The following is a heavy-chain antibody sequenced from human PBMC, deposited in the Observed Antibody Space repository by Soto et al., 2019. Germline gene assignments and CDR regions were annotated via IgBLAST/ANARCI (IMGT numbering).Heavy chain of an antibody. CDR1: GYTFTSYV. J-gene: IGHJ3*02. Sequence: ASVKVSCKASGYTFTSYVISWVRQAPGQGLEWMGWISAYNGNTNYAQKLQGRVTMTTDTSTSTAYMELRSLRSDDTAVYYCARLHIVDDAFDIWGQGTMVTVSS. CDR3: ARLHIVDDAFDI. CDR2: ISAYNGNT. V-gene: IGHV1-18*01. D-gene: IGHD5-12*01.